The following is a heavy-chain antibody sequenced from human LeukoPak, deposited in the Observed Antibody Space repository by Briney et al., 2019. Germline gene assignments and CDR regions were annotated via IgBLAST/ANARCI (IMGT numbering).Heavy chain of an antibody. CDR2: IIPIFGTA. V-gene: IGHV1-69*05. CDR3: AKDHPSSGWPASES. D-gene: IGHD6-25*01. Sequence: SVKVSCKASGGTFSSYAISWVRQAPGQGLEWMGRIIPIFGTANYAQKFQGRVTITTDESTSTAYMELSSLRSEDTAIYYCAKDHPSSGWPASESWGQGTLVTVSS. CDR1: GGTFSSYA. J-gene: IGHJ5*02.